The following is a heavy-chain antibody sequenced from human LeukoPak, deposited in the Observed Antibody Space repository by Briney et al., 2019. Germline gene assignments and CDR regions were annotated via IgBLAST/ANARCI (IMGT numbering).Heavy chain of an antibody. CDR3: TRDSHRDSDDSFDA. D-gene: IGHD2-21*02. V-gene: IGHV3-48*03. J-gene: IGHJ3*01. CDR1: GFTFSNYD. CDR2: IAGSGSTI. Sequence: GGSLRLSCVASGFTFSNYDMNWVRQAPGKGLEWVSNIAGSGSTIYYADSVKGRFTISRDNAKNSLYLQMDSLRAEDTAVYYCTRDSHRDSDDSFDAWGQGTLVTVSS.